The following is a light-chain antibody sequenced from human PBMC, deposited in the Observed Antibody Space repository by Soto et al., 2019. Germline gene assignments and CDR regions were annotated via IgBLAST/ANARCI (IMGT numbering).Light chain of an antibody. Sequence: DIDMTQSPSSLSASVGDRVTITCRASQSISNFLNWYQQKPGKAPKLLIYAASSFQSGVPSRFSGSGSGTDFTLTISSLQPEDFATYYCQQSYSTPRTFGQGTKVDI. V-gene: IGKV1-39*01. J-gene: IGKJ1*01. CDR2: AAS. CDR3: QQSYSTPRT. CDR1: QSISNF.